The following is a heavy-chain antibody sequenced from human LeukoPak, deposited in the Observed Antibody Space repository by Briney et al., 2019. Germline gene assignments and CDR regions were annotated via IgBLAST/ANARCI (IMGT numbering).Heavy chain of an antibody. J-gene: IGHJ5*02. Sequence: VGSLRLSCAASGLTFSSYAMSWIRQAPGKGLEWVSYISSSGSTIYYADPVKGRFTISRDNAKNSLYLQMNRLRAEDTALYYCVRDRCSSTSGHDTPNWFDPWGQGTLVTVSS. CDR3: VRDRCSSTSGHDTPNWFDP. CDR2: ISSSGSTI. CDR1: GLTFSSYA. D-gene: IGHD2-2*01. V-gene: IGHV3-11*01.